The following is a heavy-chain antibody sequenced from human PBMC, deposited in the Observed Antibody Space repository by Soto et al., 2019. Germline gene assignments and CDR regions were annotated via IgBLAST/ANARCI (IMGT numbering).Heavy chain of an antibody. Sequence: KPSETLSLTCTVSGGSISSYYWSWIRQPPGKGLEWIGYIYYSGSTNYNPSLKSRVTISVDTSKNQFSLKLSSVTAADTAVYYCAREGSGWSVNDAFDIWGQGTMVTVSS. V-gene: IGHV4-59*01. CDR3: AREGSGWSVNDAFDI. D-gene: IGHD6-19*01. J-gene: IGHJ3*02. CDR2: IYYSGST. CDR1: GGSISSYY.